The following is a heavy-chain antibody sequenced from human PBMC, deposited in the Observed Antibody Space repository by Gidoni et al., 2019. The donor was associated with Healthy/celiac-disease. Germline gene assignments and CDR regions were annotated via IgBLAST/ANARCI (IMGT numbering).Heavy chain of an antibody. CDR3: AREYYYDSSGYSEPFDY. CDR1: GGTLSRYT. D-gene: IGHD3-22*01. Sequence: QVQRVQAGAEVKKPGSSVKVSCKASGGTLSRYTISWVRQAPGQGLEWMGRIIPILGIANYAQKFQGRVTITADKSTSTAYIELSSLRSEYTAVYYCAREYYYDSSGYSEPFDYWGQGTLVTVSS. V-gene: IGHV1-69*08. J-gene: IGHJ4*02. CDR2: IIPILGIA.